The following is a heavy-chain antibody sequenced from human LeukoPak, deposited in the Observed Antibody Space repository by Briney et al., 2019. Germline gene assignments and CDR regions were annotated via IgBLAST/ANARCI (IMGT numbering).Heavy chain of an antibody. Sequence: PGRSLRLSCAASGFTFDDYAMHWVRQAPGKGLEWVSGISWNSGSIGYADSVKGRFTISRDNAKNSLYLQMNSLRAEDTALYYCAKDLSSSTNYDAFDIWGQGTMVTVSS. CDR3: AKDLSSSTNYDAFDI. CDR1: GFTFDDYA. D-gene: IGHD2-2*01. J-gene: IGHJ3*02. CDR2: ISWNSGSI. V-gene: IGHV3-9*01.